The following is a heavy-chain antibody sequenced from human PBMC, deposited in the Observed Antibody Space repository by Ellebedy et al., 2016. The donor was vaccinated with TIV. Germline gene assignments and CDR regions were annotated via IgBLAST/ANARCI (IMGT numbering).Heavy chain of an antibody. CDR2: IHTGGDT. J-gene: IGHJ3*02. D-gene: IGHD1-1*01. CDR3: AGETFNDVDLIIWGVLDT. Sequence: GGSLRLSCAASGLTVSSTYMSWVRQAPGKGLERISVIHTGGDTNYADSVKGRFTMSRDTSKNTVHLQINSVRVEDTAVYYCAGETFNDVDLIIWGVLDTWGQGTMVTVSS. CDR1: GLTVSSTY. V-gene: IGHV3-66*01.